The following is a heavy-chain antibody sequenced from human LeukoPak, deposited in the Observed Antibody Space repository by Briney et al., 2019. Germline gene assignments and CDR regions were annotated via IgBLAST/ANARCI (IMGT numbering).Heavy chain of an antibody. D-gene: IGHD1-1*01. CDR2: IYTSGST. J-gene: IGHJ4*02. Sequence: SETLSLTCTVSGDSISSGSYYWSWIRQPAGKGLEWIGRIYTSGSTKYNPSLKSRVTISLDTSKNQFSLKVSSVTAADTAMYYWATTRWTSERGGFDYWGQGTLVTVSS. CDR3: ATTRWTSERGGFDY. CDR1: GDSISSGSYY. V-gene: IGHV4-61*02.